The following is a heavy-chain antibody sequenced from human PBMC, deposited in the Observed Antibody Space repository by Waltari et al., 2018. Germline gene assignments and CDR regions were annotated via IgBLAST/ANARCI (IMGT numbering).Heavy chain of an antibody. J-gene: IGHJ4*02. V-gene: IGHV4-38-2*02. CDR3: ARAPRSGAATGTLDF. CDR2: IYHSGNT. Sequence: QVQLQESGPGLVKPSETLSLTCTVSGYSITSGYYWGCIRQPPATGLEGIGSIYHSGNTDYNPTLKGRPTISVDTSKSQFSLRLSSVYDADTAVYYCARAPRSGAATGTLDFWGLGSLVTVSP. CDR1: GYSITSGYY. D-gene: IGHD6-13*01.